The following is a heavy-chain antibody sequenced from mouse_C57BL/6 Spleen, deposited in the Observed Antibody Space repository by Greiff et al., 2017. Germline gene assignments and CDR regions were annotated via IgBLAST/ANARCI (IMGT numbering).Heavy chain of an antibody. Sequence: VQLQQPGAELVMPGASVKLSCKASGYTFTSYWMHWVKQRPGQGLEWIGEIDPSDSYTNYNQKFKGKSTFTVDKSSSTAYMQLSSLTSEDSAVYYCARRDAMDYWGQGTSVTVSS. CDR2: IDPSDSYT. J-gene: IGHJ4*01. CDR1: GYTFTSYW. CDR3: ARRDAMDY. V-gene: IGHV1-69*01.